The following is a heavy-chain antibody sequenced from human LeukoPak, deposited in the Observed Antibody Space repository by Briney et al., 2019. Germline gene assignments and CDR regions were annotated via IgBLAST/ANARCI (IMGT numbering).Heavy chain of an antibody. Sequence: GGSLRLSCAASGFTFSSYAMNWVRQAPGKGLEWVSGISGSGGNTYYADSVKGRFTISRDNAKNTLYLQMNSLRAEDTAVYYCARDYVEMATIGDWGQGTLVTVSS. CDR2: ISGSGGNT. V-gene: IGHV3-23*01. D-gene: IGHD5-24*01. CDR3: ARDYVEMATIGD. J-gene: IGHJ4*02. CDR1: GFTFSSYA.